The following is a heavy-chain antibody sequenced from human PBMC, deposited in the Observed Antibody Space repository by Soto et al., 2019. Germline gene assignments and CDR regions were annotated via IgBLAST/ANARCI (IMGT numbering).Heavy chain of an antibody. CDR2: IFPLTDIP. V-gene: IGHV1-69*02. Sequence: QVQLVQSGTEVKKPGSSVKVSCKASGGTFRNYPINWVRQAPGQGLEWMGSIFPLTDIPDYAQNFQARLTLSADKSTSTAYMELRSLTSDDTAMYFCARGPLVVLNYFESWGQGTLVTVSS. CDR3: ARGPLVVLNYFES. CDR1: GGTFRNYP. J-gene: IGHJ4*02.